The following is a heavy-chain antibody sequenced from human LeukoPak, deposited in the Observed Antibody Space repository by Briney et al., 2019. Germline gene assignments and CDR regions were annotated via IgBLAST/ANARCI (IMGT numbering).Heavy chain of an antibody. CDR3: AKTIVVVPAATPNWFDP. CDR2: IRYDGSNK. D-gene: IGHD2-2*01. CDR1: GFTFSNYA. Sequence: GGSLRLSCAASGFTFSNYAVHWVRQAPGKGLEWVTFIRYDGSNKYYAESVKGRFTISRDNSKNTLYLQMNSLRAEDTAVYYCAKTIVVVPAATPNWFDPWGQGTLVTVSS. V-gene: IGHV3-30*02. J-gene: IGHJ5*02.